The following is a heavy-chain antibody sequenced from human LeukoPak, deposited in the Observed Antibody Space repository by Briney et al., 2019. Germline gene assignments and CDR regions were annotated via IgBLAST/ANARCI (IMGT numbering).Heavy chain of an antibody. Sequence: PGGSLRLSCAASGFTFSSYAMSWVRQMPGKGLEWMGIIYPGDSDTRYSPSFQGQVTISADKSISTAYLQWSSLKASDTAMYYCARRDPYYFDYWGQGTLVTVSS. J-gene: IGHJ4*02. D-gene: IGHD2-21*02. CDR1: GFTFSSYA. CDR2: IYPGDSDT. V-gene: IGHV5-51*01. CDR3: ARRDPYYFDY.